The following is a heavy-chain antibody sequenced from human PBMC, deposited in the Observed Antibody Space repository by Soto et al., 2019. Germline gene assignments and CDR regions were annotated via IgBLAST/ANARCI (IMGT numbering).Heavy chain of an antibody. CDR1: GFMFHAYG. CDR2: ISFDGSTQ. CDR3: VKAGTMAGTGTTPRAFDV. Sequence: QVQLVESGGGVVQPGRSLRLSCAASGFMFHAYGMHWVRQAPGNGLEWVAVISFDGSTQYYEESVKGRFTISRDNSNNTLYLQMHSLRAEDTAVYFCVKAGTMAGTGTTPRAFDVWGRGTMVTVSS. J-gene: IGHJ3*01. D-gene: IGHD1-1*01. V-gene: IGHV3-30*18.